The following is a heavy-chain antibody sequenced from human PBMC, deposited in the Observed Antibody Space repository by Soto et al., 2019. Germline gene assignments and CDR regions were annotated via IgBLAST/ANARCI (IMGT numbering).Heavy chain of an antibody. CDR1: GASISSDDYY. D-gene: IGHD6-6*01. CDR2: TQYSGST. Sequence: SETLSLTCTVSGASISSDDYYWTWIRQPPGKGLEWIGNTQYSGSTYYNPSLKSRVTISVDTSKNQFSLRLSSVTAADTAMYYCVRGVAARPARLGMHLWGPGTTVTVSS. V-gene: IGHV4-30-4*01. J-gene: IGHJ6*02. CDR3: VRGVAARPARLGMHL.